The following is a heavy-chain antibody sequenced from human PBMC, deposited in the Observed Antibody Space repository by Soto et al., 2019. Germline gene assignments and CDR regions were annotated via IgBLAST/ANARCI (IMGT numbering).Heavy chain of an antibody. J-gene: IGHJ3*02. CDR1: GGSVSSGSYY. CDR3: ARGSPRVALTGTRAFDI. Sequence: SETLSLTCSVSGGSVSSGSYYWNWIRQPPGKGLEWIGYIYDSGSTNYNPSLKSRVTISVDTSKNQFSLKLRSMTAADTAVYYCARGSPRVALTGTRAFDIWGQGTMVTVSS. CDR2: IYDSGST. V-gene: IGHV4-61*01. D-gene: IGHD6-19*01.